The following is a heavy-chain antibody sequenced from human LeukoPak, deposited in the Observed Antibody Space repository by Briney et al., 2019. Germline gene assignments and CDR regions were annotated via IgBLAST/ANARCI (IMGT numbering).Heavy chain of an antibody. D-gene: IGHD6-19*01. CDR3: ARGSSGWYGIDY. CDR1: GFTFSSYW. V-gene: IGHV3-74*01. Sequence: GGSLRLSCAASGFTFSSYWMHWVRQVPGKGLVCVSRINIDGTSTSYADSVKGRFTISRDNAKNALYLQMNSLRAEDTAVYYCARGSSGWYGIDYWGQGALVNVSS. J-gene: IGHJ4*02. CDR2: INIDGTST.